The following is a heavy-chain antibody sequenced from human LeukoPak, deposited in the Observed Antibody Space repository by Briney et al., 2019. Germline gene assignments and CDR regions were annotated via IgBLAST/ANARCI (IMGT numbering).Heavy chain of an antibody. V-gene: IGHV3-23*01. CDR1: GFAFSSYV. Sequence: GGSLRLSCEVPGFAFSSYVMSWVRQAPGNGLEWVSAIDSNGVTTNYADSVKGRFTISRDNSKNTLYLQLSSLRVEDTAVYYCAKGDDFLADYRYRFDYWGQGTLVTVSS. J-gene: IGHJ4*02. CDR2: IDSNGVTT. D-gene: IGHD3-9*01. CDR3: AKGDDFLADYRYRFDY.